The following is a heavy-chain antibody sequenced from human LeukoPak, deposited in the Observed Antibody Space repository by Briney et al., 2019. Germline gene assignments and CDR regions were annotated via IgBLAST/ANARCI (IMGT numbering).Heavy chain of an antibody. CDR3: ARDPTSSWETAFDI. V-gene: IGHV3-30*02. CDR1: GFTFNSCG. D-gene: IGHD1-26*01. CDR2: IRYDGSNK. Sequence: GGSLRLSCAASGFTFNSCGMQWVRQAPGKGLEWVAFIRYDGSNKYYADSVKGRFTISRDNSKNTLYLQMNSLRAEDTAVYYCARDPTSSWETAFDIWGQGTMVTVSS. J-gene: IGHJ3*02.